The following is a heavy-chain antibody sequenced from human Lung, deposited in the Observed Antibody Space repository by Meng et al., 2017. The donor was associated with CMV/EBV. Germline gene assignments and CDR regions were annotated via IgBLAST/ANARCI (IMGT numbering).Heavy chain of an antibody. V-gene: IGHV1-69*05. J-gene: IGHJ4*02. CDR3: ARDPPRGYSYGWDDY. CDR1: GGTFSSYA. CDR2: IIPIFGTA. Sequence: SVKVSCKASGGTFSSYAISWVRQAPGQGLEWMGGIIPIFGTANYAQKFQGRVTITTDESTSTAYMELSSLRSENTAVYYCARDPPRGYSYGWDDYWGQGXLVTVSS. D-gene: IGHD5-18*01.